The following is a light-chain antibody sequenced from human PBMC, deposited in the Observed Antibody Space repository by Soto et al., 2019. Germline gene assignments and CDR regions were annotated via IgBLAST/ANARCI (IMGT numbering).Light chain of an antibody. Sequence: DIQMTQSPSTLSASVGDRVTITCRASQSISGWLAWYQQKPGQAPKLLIYKTSTLESGVPSRFSGSGSGTEFTLTISSLQPDDFATYYCQQYNSYSMYTFGQGTKLEIK. CDR1: QSISGW. J-gene: IGKJ2*01. CDR2: KTS. CDR3: QQYNSYSMYT. V-gene: IGKV1-5*03.